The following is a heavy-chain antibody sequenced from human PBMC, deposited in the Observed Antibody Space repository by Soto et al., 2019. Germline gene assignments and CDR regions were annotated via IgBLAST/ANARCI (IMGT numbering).Heavy chain of an antibody. CDR3: AQAKHDYAAGDI. CDR1: GYTFTCYY. D-gene: IGHD2-2*01. CDR2: INRYNGNT. Sequence: GASVKVSGKASGYTFTCYYIHWVRQAPGQGLEWMGWINRYNGNTNYAQKFQGRVTMTTDTSTGTAYMELSSLRSDDTAVYYCAQAKHDYAAGDIWGQGTMVTVSS. V-gene: IGHV1-2*02. J-gene: IGHJ3*02.